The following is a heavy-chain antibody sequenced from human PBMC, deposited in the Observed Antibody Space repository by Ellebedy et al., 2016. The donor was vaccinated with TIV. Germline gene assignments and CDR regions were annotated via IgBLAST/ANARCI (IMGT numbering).Heavy chain of an antibody. Sequence: SVKVSXKASGGTFSSYAISWVRQAPGQGLEWMGRIIPILGVANYAQKFQGRVTITADESTSTAYMELSSLRSEDTAVYYCARSHHIVVVPAAMKAAYYMDVWGKGTTVTVSS. V-gene: IGHV1-69*04. D-gene: IGHD2-2*01. CDR1: GGTFSSYA. CDR3: ARSHHIVVVPAAMKAAYYMDV. CDR2: IIPILGVA. J-gene: IGHJ6*03.